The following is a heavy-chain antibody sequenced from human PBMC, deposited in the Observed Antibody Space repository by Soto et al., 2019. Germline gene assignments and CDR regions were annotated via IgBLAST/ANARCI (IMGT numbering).Heavy chain of an antibody. V-gene: IGHV4-34*01. CDR3: AXXXXXXXXXXXXXFDP. CDR1: GGSFSGYY. Sequence: QVQLQQWGAGLLKSSETLSLTCAVYGGSFSGYYWNWLRQPPGEGLEWIGKIDQSGSTNDNPSLKSPLTMSVDTSRSKCSLKLTSVPAMDTAVYYCAXXXXXXXXXXXXXFDPWGQGTLVTVSS. CDR2: IDQSGST. J-gene: IGHJ5*02.